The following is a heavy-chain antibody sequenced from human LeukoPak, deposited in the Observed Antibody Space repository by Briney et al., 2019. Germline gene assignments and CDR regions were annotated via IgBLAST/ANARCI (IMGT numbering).Heavy chain of an antibody. CDR3: ARGEDFERYYLAY. D-gene: IGHD3-9*01. Sequence: PSETLSLTCSVSGGSISIYYWTWIRQIPGKGLEWIGYIYYTGTTNYNPLFESRATISVDTSKNQFSLKLTSVTAADTAVYFCARGEDFERYYLAYWGQGTLVTVSS. V-gene: IGHV4-59*01. CDR2: IYYTGTT. J-gene: IGHJ4*02. CDR1: GGSISIYY.